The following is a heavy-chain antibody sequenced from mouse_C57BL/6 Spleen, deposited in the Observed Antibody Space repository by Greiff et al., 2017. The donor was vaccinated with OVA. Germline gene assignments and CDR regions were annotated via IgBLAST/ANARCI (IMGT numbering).Heavy chain of an antibody. Sequence: EVQRVESGGDLVKPGGSLKLSCAASGFTFSSYGMSWVRQTPDKRLEWVATISSGGSYTYYPDSVKGRFTISRDNAKNTLYLQMSSLKSEDTAMYYCARHHSNYFDYWGQGTTLTDSS. CDR2: ISSGGSYT. J-gene: IGHJ2*01. CDR3: ARHHSNYFDY. V-gene: IGHV5-6*01. CDR1: GFTFSSYG. D-gene: IGHD2-5*01.